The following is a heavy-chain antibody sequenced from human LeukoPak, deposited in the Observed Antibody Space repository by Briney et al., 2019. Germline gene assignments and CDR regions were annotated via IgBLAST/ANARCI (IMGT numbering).Heavy chain of an antibody. CDR3: ARDSGGYCSGGSCYSFDY. J-gene: IGHJ4*02. D-gene: IGHD2-15*01. CDR1: GFTFSNYW. CDR2: ISSSGSTI. Sequence: GGSLRLSCAASGFTFSNYWMHWVRQAPGKGLEWVSYISSSGSTIYYADSVKGRFTISRDNAKNSLSLQMNSLRAEDTAVYYCARDSGGYCSGGSCYSFDYWGQGTLVTVSS. V-gene: IGHV3-48*04.